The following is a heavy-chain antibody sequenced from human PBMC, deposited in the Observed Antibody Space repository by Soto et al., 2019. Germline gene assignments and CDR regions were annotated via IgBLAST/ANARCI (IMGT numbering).Heavy chain of an antibody. V-gene: IGHV5-51*01. CDR3: ARQLTMTDAFDI. CDR2: IYPGDSDT. D-gene: IGHD3-22*01. CDR1: GYSFTTYW. J-gene: IGHJ3*02. Sequence: GESLKISCKGSGYSFTTYWTAWVRKMPGKGLEWMGIIYPGDSDTRYSPSFQGQVTISADKSISTAYLQWSSLKASDTAMYYCARQLTMTDAFDIWGQGTMVTVSS.